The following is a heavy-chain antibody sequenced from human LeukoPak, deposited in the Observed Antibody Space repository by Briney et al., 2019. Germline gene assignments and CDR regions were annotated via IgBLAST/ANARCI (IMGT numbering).Heavy chain of an antibody. CDR1: GFTFSDYY. CDR3: ARAVGAYGSGSYYTSLDY. V-gene: IGHV3-11*01. J-gene: IGHJ4*02. Sequence: GGSLRLSCAASGFTFSDYYMSWIRQAPGEGLEWVSYISSSGSTIYYADSVKGRFTISRDNAKTSLYLQMNSRRAEDTAVYYCARAVGAYGSGSYYTSLDYWGQGNLVTVSS. CDR2: ISSSGSTI. D-gene: IGHD3-10*01.